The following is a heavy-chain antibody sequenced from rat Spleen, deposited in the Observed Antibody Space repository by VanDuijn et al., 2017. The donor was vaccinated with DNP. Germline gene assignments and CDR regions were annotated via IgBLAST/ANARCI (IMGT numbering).Heavy chain of an antibody. CDR2: IGPSGGST. Sequence: EVQLVESGGGLVQPGRSLKVSCAVSGFTFSNYDMAWVRQAPTKGLEWVASIGPSGGSTYYRDSVRGRFTVSSDNAKSSLYLQMDSLRSEDTATYYCARRKNYGLSYYFDYWGQGVMVTVSS. D-gene: IGHD1-6*01. CDR1: GFTFSNYD. V-gene: IGHV5-25*01. CDR3: ARRKNYGLSYYFDY. J-gene: IGHJ2*01.